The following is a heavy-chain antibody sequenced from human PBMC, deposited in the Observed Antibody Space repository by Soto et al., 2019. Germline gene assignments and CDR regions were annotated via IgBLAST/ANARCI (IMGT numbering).Heavy chain of an antibody. J-gene: IGHJ4*02. CDR2: INAGNGNT. Sequence: QVQLVQSGAEVKKPGASVMVSCKASGYTFTSYAMQWVRQAPGQRLEWMGWINAGNGNTKYSQKFQGRVTITRDTSASTAYMELSSLRSEDTAVYYCARDLGFGLSDYWGQGTLVTVSS. CDR3: ARDLGFGLSDY. CDR1: GYTFTSYA. D-gene: IGHD3-10*01. V-gene: IGHV1-3*01.